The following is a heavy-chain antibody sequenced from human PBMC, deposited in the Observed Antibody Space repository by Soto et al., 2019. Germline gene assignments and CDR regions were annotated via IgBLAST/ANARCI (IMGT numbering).Heavy chain of an antibody. V-gene: IGHV1-69*06. D-gene: IGHD3-22*01. CDR2: IIPIFGTA. CDR3: ARVRDSSGYYYFDY. J-gene: IGHJ4*02. CDR1: VGTXNSYA. Sequence: SXKVSWKASVGTXNSYAIGLVRQAPGQGLEWIGGIIPIFGTANYAQKFQGRVTINADKSKSRAYMELSRLRSEDTAVYYFARVRDSSGYYYFDYWGQGNLVTVSA.